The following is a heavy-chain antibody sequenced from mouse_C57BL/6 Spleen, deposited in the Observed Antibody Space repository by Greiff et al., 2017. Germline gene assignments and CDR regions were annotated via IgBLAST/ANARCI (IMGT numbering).Heavy chain of an antibody. J-gene: IGHJ1*03. CDR3: ERYYGSREDWYFDV. V-gene: IGHV5-4*03. CDR2: ISDGGSYT. Sequence: DVKLVESGGGLVKPGGSLKLSCAASGFTFSSSAMSWVRQTPEKRLEWVATISDGGSYTYYPDNVKGRFTISRDNAKNNLYLQMSHLKSEDTAMYYSERYYGSREDWYFDVWGTGTTVTVSS. D-gene: IGHD1-1*01. CDR1: GFTFSSSA.